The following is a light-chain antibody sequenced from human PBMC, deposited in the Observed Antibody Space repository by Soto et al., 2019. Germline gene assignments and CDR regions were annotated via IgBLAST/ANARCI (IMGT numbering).Light chain of an antibody. CDR1: SSDVGGYNY. J-gene: IGLJ3*02. CDR2: DVN. Sequence: QSALTQPASVSGSPGQSITISCTGTSSDVGGYNYVSWYQQHPGKAPKLLIYDVNNRPTGVSTRFSGSKSGNTASLTISGLQDEDEADYYCNSYTSSSTLNWVFGGGTKLTVL. V-gene: IGLV2-14*01. CDR3: NSYTSSSTLNWV.